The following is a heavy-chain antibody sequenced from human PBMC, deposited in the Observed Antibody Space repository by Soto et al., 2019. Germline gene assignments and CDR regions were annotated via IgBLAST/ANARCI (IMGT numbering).Heavy chain of an antibody. Sequence: PGGSLRLSCAASGFTFSSYSMNWVRQAPGKGLEWVSYISSSSSTIYYADSVKGRVTMTRNTSISTAYMELSSLRSEDTAVYYCARGPVRRGITIFRTANYYYYYMDVWGKGTTVTVSS. CDR2: ISSSSSTI. CDR1: GFTFSSYS. D-gene: IGHD3-3*01. V-gene: IGHV3-48*04. J-gene: IGHJ6*03. CDR3: ARGPVRRGITIFRTANYYYYYMDV.